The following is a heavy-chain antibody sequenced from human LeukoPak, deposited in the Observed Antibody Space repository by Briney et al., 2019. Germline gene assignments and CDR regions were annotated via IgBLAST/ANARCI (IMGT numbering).Heavy chain of an antibody. V-gene: IGHV3-15*01. CDR3: ATEFYRDGYNY. D-gene: IGHD5-24*01. J-gene: IGHJ4*02. CDR2: IKSRAGGGTA. CDR1: GFTFSTAW. Sequence: GGSLRLSCAASGFTFSTAWLTWVRQTPGKGLEWVGHIKSRAGGGTADYAAPAKGRFTVSRDDSTNMVYLQMNSLKSEDSAVYYCATEFYRDGYNYWGQGTLVTVSS.